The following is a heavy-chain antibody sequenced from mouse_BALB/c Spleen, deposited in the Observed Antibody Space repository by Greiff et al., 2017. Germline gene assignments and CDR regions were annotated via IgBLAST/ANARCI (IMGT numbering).Heavy chain of an antibody. J-gene: IGHJ3*01. V-gene: IGHV5-4*02. Sequence: EVQLVESGGGLVKPGGSLKLSCAASGFTFSDYYMYWVRQTPEKRLEWVATISDGGSYTYYPDSVKGRFTISRDNAKNNLYLQMSSLKSEDTAMYYCARDGITTFAYWGQGTLVTVSA. CDR1: GFTFSDYY. CDR3: ARDGITTFAY. D-gene: IGHD2-4*01. CDR2: ISDGGSYT.